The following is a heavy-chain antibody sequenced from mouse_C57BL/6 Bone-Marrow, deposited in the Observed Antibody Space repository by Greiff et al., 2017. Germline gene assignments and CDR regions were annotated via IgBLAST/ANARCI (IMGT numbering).Heavy chain of an antibody. CDR1: GYTFTSYW. CDR2: IYPGNSDT. CDR3: TRRSYDGYYVAMDY. V-gene: IGHV1-5*01. D-gene: IGHD2-3*01. J-gene: IGHJ4*01. Sequence: VQLQQSGTVLARPGASVKMSCKTSGYTFTSYWMHWVKQRPGQGLEWIGAIYPGNSDTSYNQKFKGKAKLTAVTSASTAYMELSSLTNEDSAVYDCTRRSYDGYYVAMDYWGQGTSVTVSS.